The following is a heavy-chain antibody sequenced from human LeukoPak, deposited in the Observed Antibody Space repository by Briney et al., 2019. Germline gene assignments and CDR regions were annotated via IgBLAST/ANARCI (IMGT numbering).Heavy chain of an antibody. CDR3: ARVIAAAGANWFDP. Sequence: GASVKVSFKASGGTFSSYAISWVRQAPGQGLEWMGWISANNGNTNYAQKLQGRVTMTTDTSTSTAYMELRSLRYDDTAVYYCARVIAAAGANWFDPWGQGTLVTVSS. CDR1: GGTFSSYA. D-gene: IGHD6-13*01. V-gene: IGHV1-18*01. CDR2: ISANNGNT. J-gene: IGHJ5*02.